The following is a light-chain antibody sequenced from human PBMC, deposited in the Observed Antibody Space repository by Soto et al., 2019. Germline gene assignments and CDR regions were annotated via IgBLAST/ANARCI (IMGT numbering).Light chain of an antibody. CDR3: HQSNTYSQT. J-gene: IGKJ1*01. Sequence: DIQMTQSPPTLSASVGDRVTLTCRASQSISGWLAWYQQKPGKAPKLLIYDASTLESGVPSRFSCSGSGKAFHLTISSLHPEDFATYYCHQSNTYSQTFGQGTKVEI. V-gene: IGKV1-5*01. CDR1: QSISGW. CDR2: DAS.